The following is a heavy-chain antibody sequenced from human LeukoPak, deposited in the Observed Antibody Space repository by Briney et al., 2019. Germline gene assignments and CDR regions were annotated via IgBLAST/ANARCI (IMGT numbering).Heavy chain of an antibody. V-gene: IGHV3-21*01. CDR1: GFTFSGYW. CDR3: ARGRGGYPD. D-gene: IGHD5-12*01. Sequence: GGSLRLSCVASGFTFSGYWMTWVRQAPGKGLEWVSSISSSSSYIYYADSVKGRFTISRDNAKNSLYLQMNSLRAEDTAVYYCARGRGGYPDWGQGTMVTVSS. J-gene: IGHJ3*01. CDR2: ISSSSSYI.